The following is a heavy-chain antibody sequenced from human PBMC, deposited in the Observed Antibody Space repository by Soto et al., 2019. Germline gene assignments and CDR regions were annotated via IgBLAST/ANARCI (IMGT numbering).Heavy chain of an antibody. Sequence: PSETLSLTCAVYGGSFSGYYWSWIRQPPGKGLEWIGEINYSGSTNYNPSLKSRVTISVDKSKNQFSLKLSSVTAADTAVYYCARGPNDYPLDYWGLGTLVTVSS. D-gene: IGHD4-17*01. CDR2: INYSGST. CDR1: GGSFSGYY. CDR3: ARGPNDYPLDY. J-gene: IGHJ4*02. V-gene: IGHV4-34*01.